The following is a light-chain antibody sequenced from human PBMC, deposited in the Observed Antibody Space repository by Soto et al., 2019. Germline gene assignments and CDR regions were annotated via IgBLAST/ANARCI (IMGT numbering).Light chain of an antibody. CDR1: QSVSSRY. J-gene: IGKJ1*01. CDR3: QHYGSSPGT. V-gene: IGKV3-20*01. CDR2: AAS. Sequence: EIVLTQSPGTLSLSPGVRATLSCRASQSVSSRYLGWYQQKPGQAPRLLIYAASSRATGIPDRFSGSGSGTDFTLTISRLEPEDFAVYYCQHYGSSPGTFGQGTKVEI.